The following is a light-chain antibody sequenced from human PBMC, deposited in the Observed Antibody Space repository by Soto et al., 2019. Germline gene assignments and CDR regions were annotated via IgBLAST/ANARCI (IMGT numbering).Light chain of an antibody. J-gene: IGLJ3*02. V-gene: IGLV1-44*01. Sequence: QSVLTQPPSASGTPGQRVTISCSGTSSNIGSNTVNWYQQLPGTAPNLLIYSNNQRPSGVPARFSGSKSGTSASLAISGLQYEEEADYYCAAWDDSLNGWVFGGGTQLTVL. CDR3: AAWDDSLNGWV. CDR2: SNN. CDR1: SSNIGSNT.